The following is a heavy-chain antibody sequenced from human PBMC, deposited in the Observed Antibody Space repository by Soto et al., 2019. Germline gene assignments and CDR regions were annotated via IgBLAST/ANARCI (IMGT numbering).Heavy chain of an antibody. CDR1: GFSFSTYW. J-gene: IGHJ4*02. V-gene: IGHV3-74*03. CDR3: ARGEDILTGYYLSY. D-gene: IGHD3-9*01. Sequence: EVQLVESGGGLVQPGGSLRLSCAASGFSFSTYWMHWVRQAPGKGPVWVSRISADGSTTKYADSVKGRFTISRDNAKNTLYLPINSLRAEDTAVYYCARGEDILTGYYLSYWGQGTLVTVSS. CDR2: ISADGSTT.